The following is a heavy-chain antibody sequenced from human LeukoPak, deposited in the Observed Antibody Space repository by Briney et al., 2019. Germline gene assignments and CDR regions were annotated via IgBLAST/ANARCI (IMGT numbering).Heavy chain of an antibody. CDR1: GFTFSNYA. Sequence: GGSLRLSCAASGFTFSNYAMSWVRLAPGKGLEWVSGISASDSSTFYADSVKGRFTISRDNSKNTLYLQMNSLRAEDTAVYYCPRGLLFWGQGTLVTVSS. V-gene: IGHV3-23*01. CDR3: PRGLLF. J-gene: IGHJ4*02. CDR2: ISASDSST. D-gene: IGHD2-15*01.